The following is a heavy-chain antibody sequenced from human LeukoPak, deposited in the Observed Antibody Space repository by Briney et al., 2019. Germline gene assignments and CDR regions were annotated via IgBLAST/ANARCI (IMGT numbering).Heavy chain of an antibody. Sequence: PSQTLSLTCTVSGGSISSGGYYWSWIRQHPGKGLEWIGYIYYSGSTYYNPSLESRVTISVDTSKNQFSLKLSSVTAADTAVYYCARGGIAAAGDWFDPWGQGTLVTVSS. J-gene: IGHJ5*02. CDR2: IYYSGST. CDR3: ARGGIAAAGDWFDP. V-gene: IGHV4-31*03. D-gene: IGHD6-13*01. CDR1: GGSISSGGYY.